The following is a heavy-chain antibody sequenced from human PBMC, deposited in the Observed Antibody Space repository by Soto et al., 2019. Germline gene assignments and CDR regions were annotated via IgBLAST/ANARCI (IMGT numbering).Heavy chain of an antibody. CDR1: GASISSGHYY. CDR3: ARDEVQCLAAGARFDF. Sequence: QVQLQESGPGLVKPSQTLSLTCNVSGASISSGHYYWTWIRQLPGKGLEWIGYIHHGGTTLYSPSLKSRVSISIDTSKNQFSLKLTSVTAADTAVYYCARDEVQCLAAGARFDFWGQGTLVTVSS. D-gene: IGHD6-13*01. V-gene: IGHV4-31*03. CDR2: IHHGGTT. J-gene: IGHJ4*02.